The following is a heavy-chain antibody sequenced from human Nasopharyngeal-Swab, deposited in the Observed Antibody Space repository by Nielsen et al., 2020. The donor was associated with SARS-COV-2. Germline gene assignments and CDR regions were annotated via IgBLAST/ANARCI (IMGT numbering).Heavy chain of an antibody. CDR2: IYYSGST. CDR3: ARAGRTIFGVGTSFDY. Sequence: SEPLSLTCTVPGASISTYYWSWIRQHPGKGLEWIGYIYYSGSTYYNPSLKSRVTISVDTSKNQFSLKLSSVTAADTAVYYCARAGRTIFGVGTSFDYWGQGTLVTVSS. J-gene: IGHJ4*02. V-gene: IGHV4-59*06. D-gene: IGHD3-3*01. CDR1: GASISTYY.